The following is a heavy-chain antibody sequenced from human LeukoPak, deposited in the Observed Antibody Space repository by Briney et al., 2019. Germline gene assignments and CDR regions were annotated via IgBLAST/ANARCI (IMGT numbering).Heavy chain of an antibody. CDR3: ARGLVAHVGLWNY. CDR2: IDQSGST. Sequence: TSETLSLTCAVYGGSLSGYYWSWIRQPPGKGLEWIGEIDQSGSTNYNPSLKSRVTMSIDTSKNQFSLKLSSVTAADTAVYYCARGLVAHVGLWNYWGQGTLVTVSS. J-gene: IGHJ4*02. CDR1: GGSLSGYY. V-gene: IGHV4-34*01. D-gene: IGHD2-15*01.